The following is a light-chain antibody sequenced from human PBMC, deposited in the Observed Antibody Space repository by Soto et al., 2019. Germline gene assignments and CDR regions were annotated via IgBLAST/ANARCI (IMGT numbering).Light chain of an antibody. V-gene: IGLV2-14*01. Sequence: QPVLTQPASVSGSPGQSITISCTGTSSDVGGYNYVSWYQQHPGKAPKLMIYDVSNRPSGVSNRFSGSKSGNTASLTISGLQAEDEADYYCTSDTRTSSTTYVFGTGTKVTLL. J-gene: IGLJ1*01. CDR1: SSDVGGYNY. CDR2: DVS. CDR3: TSDTRTSSTTYV.